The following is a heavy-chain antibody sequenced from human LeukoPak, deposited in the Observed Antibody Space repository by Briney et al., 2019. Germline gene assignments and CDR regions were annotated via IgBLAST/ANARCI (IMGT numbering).Heavy chain of an antibody. D-gene: IGHD6-13*01. V-gene: IGHV1-8*02. CDR3: ARGGIAAAGLDY. CDR2: MNPNSGNT. Sequence: ASVKVSCKASGGTFSSYAISWVRQAPGQGLEWMGWMNPNSGNTGYAQKFQGRVTMTRNTSISTAYMELSSLRSEDTAVYYCARGGIAAAGLDYWGQGTLVTVSS. CDR1: GGTFSSYA. J-gene: IGHJ4*02.